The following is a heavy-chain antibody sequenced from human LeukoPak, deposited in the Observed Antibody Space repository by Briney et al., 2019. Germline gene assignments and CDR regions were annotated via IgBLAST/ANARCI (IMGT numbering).Heavy chain of an antibody. CDR1: GFTFDDYA. CDR3: AKDMGIAVAYDAFDI. CDR2: ISWNSGSI. V-gene: IGHV3-9*01. Sequence: GGSLRLSCAASGFTFDDYAMHWVRQAPGKGLEWVSGISWNSGSIGYADSVKGRFTISRDNAKNSLYLQMNSLRAEDTALYYCAKDMGIAVAYDAFDIWGQGTMVTVSS. D-gene: IGHD6-19*01. J-gene: IGHJ3*02.